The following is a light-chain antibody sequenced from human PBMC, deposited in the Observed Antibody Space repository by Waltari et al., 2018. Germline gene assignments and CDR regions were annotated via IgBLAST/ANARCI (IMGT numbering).Light chain of an antibody. Sequence: QSVLTQPPSASGTPGQRVTISCSGGASNIGSNAVNWYQHLPGAAPKLVILNNSQRPSVISARFSDATSGASSSLAISGLQSDDEADYYCASWDVSLAAYVFGGGTKVTV. CDR2: NNS. CDR3: ASWDVSLAAYV. CDR1: ASNIGSNA. V-gene: IGLV1-44*01. J-gene: IGLJ1*01.